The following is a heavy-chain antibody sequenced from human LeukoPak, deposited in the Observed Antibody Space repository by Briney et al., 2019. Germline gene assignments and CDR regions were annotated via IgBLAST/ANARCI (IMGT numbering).Heavy chain of an antibody. J-gene: IGHJ4*02. CDR1: GFTFSTYG. V-gene: IGHV3-33*06. Sequence: PGGSLRLSCAASGFTFSTYGMHWVRQAPGKGLEWVAVIWYDGSNKYYADSVKGRFTISRDNSKNTLYLQMNSLRAEDTAVYYCTKDGPNWGSDFDYWGQGTLVTVSS. CDR3: TKDGPNWGSDFDY. D-gene: IGHD7-27*01. CDR2: IWYDGSNK.